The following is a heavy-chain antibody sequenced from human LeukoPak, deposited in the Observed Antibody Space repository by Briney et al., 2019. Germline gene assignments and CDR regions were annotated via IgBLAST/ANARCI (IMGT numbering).Heavy chain of an antibody. CDR3: AKDSCSSTSCYEDF. CDR2: ISYDGSNK. CDR1: GFTFSNYG. Sequence: GRSLRLSCAASGFTFSNYGMHWVRQAPGKGLEWVAVISYDGSNKYYSDSWKGRFTISRDNSKNTLYLQMNSLRAEDTGVYYCAKDSCSSTSCYEDFWGQGTLVTVSS. D-gene: IGHD2-2*01. J-gene: IGHJ4*02. V-gene: IGHV3-30*18.